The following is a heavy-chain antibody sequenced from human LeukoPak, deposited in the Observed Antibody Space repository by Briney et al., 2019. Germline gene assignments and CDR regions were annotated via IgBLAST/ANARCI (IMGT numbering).Heavy chain of an antibody. D-gene: IGHD3-22*01. CDR3: ARDADGSGSPDY. V-gene: IGHV3-21*01. Sequence: GGSLRLSCAASGFTVSTNFMSWVRQAPGKGLEWVSSISSVSTYIFYADSVKGRFTISRDNAKNSLYLQMNSLRAEDTAVYSCARDADGSGSPDYWGQGTLVTVSS. J-gene: IGHJ4*02. CDR1: GFTVSTNF. CDR2: ISSVSTYI.